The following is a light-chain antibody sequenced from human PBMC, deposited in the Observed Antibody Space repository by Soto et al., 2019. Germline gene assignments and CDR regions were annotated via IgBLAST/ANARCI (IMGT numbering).Light chain of an antibody. V-gene: IGKV1-5*03. CDR3: QHYNSYSEA. Sequence: DIQMTQSPSTLSGSVGDRVTITCRASQTIRSWLAWYQQKPGKAPKLLIDKASTLKSGVPSRFSGSGSGTEFTLTISSLQPDHFATYYCQHYNSYSEAFGQGTKVDIK. J-gene: IGKJ1*01. CDR2: KAS. CDR1: QTIRSW.